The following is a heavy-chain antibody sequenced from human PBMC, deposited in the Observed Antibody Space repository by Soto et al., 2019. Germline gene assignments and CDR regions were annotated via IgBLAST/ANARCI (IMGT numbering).Heavy chain of an antibody. J-gene: IGHJ4*02. CDR3: ARDRARITMVRGVTYFDY. CDR2: IIPILGIA. CDR1: GGTFSSYT. D-gene: IGHD3-10*01. Sequence: QVQLVQSGAEVQKPGSSVKVSCKASGGTFSSYTISWVRQAPGQGLEWMGRIIPILGIANYAQKFQGRVTITADKSTSTAYMELSSLRSEDTAVYYCARDRARITMVRGVTYFDYWGQGTLVTVSS. V-gene: IGHV1-69*08.